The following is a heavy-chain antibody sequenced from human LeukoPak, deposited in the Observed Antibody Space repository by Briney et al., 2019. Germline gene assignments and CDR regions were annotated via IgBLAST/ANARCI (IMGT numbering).Heavy chain of an antibody. J-gene: IGHJ3*02. CDR2: IYYSGST. D-gene: IGHD3-22*01. Sequence: SETLSLTCTVSGGSISSYYWSRIRQPPGKGLEWIGYIYYSGSTNYNPSLKSRVTISVDTSKNQFSLKLSSVTAADTAVYYCARLFYYDSSGLDAFDIWGQGTMVTVSS. V-gene: IGHV4-59*08. CDR1: GGSISSYY. CDR3: ARLFYYDSSGLDAFDI.